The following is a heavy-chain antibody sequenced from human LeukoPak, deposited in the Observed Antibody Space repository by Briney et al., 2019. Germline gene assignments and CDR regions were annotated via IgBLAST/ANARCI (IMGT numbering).Heavy chain of an antibody. D-gene: IGHD3-9*01. J-gene: IGHJ4*02. CDR3: ARLAPGNYDILTGDPKVVFDY. CDR1: HYSISSNYY. V-gene: IGHV4-61*05. CDR2: VHSSGST. Sequence: SETLSLTCTVSHYSISSNYYWGWIRQPPGKGLEWIGYVHSSGSTKYNPSLKSRLIISVDMSKNQFSLKLRSVSVADTAVYYCARLAPGNYDILTGDPKVVFDYWGQGALVTVSS.